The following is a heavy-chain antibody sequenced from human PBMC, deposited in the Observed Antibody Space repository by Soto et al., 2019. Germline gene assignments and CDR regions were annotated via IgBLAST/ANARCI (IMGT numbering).Heavy chain of an antibody. CDR1: GYTFTSYG. CDR2: ISAYNGNT. J-gene: IGHJ6*02. D-gene: IGHD3-10*01. Sequence: QVQLVQSGAEVKKPGASVKVSCKASGYTFTSYGISWVRQAPGQGLEWMGWISAYNGNTNYAQKLQGRVTMTTDTSQSTAYMELRSLRSDDTAVYYCAKVRGEGKWPGGYYGMDVWGQGTTVTVSS. CDR3: AKVRGEGKWPGGYYGMDV. V-gene: IGHV1-18*01.